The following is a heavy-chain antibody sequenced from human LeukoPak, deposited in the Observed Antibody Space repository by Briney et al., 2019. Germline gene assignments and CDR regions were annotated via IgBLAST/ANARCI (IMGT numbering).Heavy chain of an antibody. CDR2: IYYSGST. CDR1: GGAITGYY. D-gene: IGHD4-17*01. J-gene: IGHJ4*02. Sequence: PSETLSPTCTVSGGAITGYYWSWIRQPPGKGLEWIGYIYYSGSTNYNPSLKSRVTMSVDTSKKQFSLKLSSVTAADTAVYYCARGRPPHDYGTLFDYWGQGTLVTVSP. CDR3: ARGRPPHDYGTLFDY. V-gene: IGHV4-59*01.